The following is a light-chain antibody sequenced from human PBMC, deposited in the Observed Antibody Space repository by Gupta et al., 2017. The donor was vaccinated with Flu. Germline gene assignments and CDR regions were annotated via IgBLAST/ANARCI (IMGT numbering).Light chain of an antibody. J-gene: IGKJ4*01. CDR3: HQEDKSPLT. CDR2: VAS. V-gene: IGKV3-20*01. Sequence: ATLSLSPGETATLSCRASQSVGRNYLAWYQQKPGQAPRLLIYVASSRATGVPDRFSGSGSGTDFTLTISRLEPEDSAVYYCHQEDKSPLTFGGGTKVEIK. CDR1: QSVGRNY.